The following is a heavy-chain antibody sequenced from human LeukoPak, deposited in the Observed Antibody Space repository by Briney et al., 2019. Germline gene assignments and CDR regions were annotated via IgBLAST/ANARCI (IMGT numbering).Heavy chain of an antibody. CDR1: GYTFTGYY. J-gene: IGHJ6*02. CDR3: ARGQWDV. Sequence: ASVKVSCKASGYTFTGYYMHWVRQAPGQGLEWMGWMNPNSGNAAYVQKFQGRVTMTRDTSISTAYMELSSLRSEDTAVYYCARGQWDVWGQGTTVTVSS. V-gene: IGHV1-8*02. CDR2: MNPNSGNA.